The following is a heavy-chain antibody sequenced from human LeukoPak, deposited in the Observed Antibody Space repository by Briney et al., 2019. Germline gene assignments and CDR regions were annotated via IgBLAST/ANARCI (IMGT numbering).Heavy chain of an antibody. V-gene: IGHV4-59*08. CDR2: IYYGGST. D-gene: IGHD3-22*01. J-gene: IGHJ4*02. CDR3: ARHSEDETDYYDSSGYSNFDY. Sequence: SETLSLTCTVSGGSISSYYWSWIRQPPGKGLEWIGYIYYGGSTNYNPSLKSRVTISVDTSKNQFSLKLSSVTAADTAVYYCARHSEDETDYYDSSGYSNFDYWGQGTLVTVSS. CDR1: GGSISSYY.